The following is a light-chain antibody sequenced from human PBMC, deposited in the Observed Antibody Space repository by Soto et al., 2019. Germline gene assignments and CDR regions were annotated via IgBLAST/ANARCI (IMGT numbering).Light chain of an antibody. J-gene: IGLJ1*01. CDR2: DVS. Sequence: LTQPASVSGSPGQSITISCTGASSDVGNYNYVSWYQQHPGKAPKLIIYDVSNRPSGVSNRFSGSKSGNTASLTISGLQAEDEADYYCSSYTSSTTLYVFGTGTRSPS. V-gene: IGLV2-14*03. CDR3: SSYTSSTTLYV. CDR1: SSDVGNYNY.